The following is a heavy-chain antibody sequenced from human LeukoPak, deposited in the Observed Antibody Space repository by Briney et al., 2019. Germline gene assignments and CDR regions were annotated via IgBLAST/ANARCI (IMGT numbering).Heavy chain of an antibody. CDR1: GGSISGYY. Sequence: SETLSLTCTVSGGSISGYYWSWIRQPPGEGLEWIGEINHSGSTNYNPSLKSRVTISVDTSKNQFSLKLSSVTAADTAVYYCARAETAAGDLDYWGQGTLVTVSS. CDR3: ARAETAAGDLDY. V-gene: IGHV4-34*01. D-gene: IGHD6-13*01. CDR2: INHSGST. J-gene: IGHJ4*02.